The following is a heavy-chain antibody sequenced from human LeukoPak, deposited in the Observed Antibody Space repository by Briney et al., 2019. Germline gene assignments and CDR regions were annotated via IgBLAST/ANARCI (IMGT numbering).Heavy chain of an antibody. V-gene: IGHV1-2*02. CDR3: ARNPGSIAAAGEADY. J-gene: IGHJ4*02. Sequence: VASVKVSCKASGYTFTGYYMHWVRQAPGQGLEWMGWISPNSGGTNYAQKFQGRVTMTRDTSISTAYMELSRLRSDDTAVYYCARNPGSIAAAGEADYWGQGTLVTVSS. CDR2: ISPNSGGT. CDR1: GYTFTGYY. D-gene: IGHD6-13*01.